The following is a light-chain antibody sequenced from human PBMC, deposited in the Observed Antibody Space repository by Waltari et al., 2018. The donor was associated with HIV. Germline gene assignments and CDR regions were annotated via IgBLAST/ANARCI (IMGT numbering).Light chain of an antibody. CDR3: CSYAGSGNVL. V-gene: IGLV2-23*02. J-gene: IGLJ2*01. CDR2: DVS. Sequence: QSALTQPSSVSGSPGQSITISCTGSISAVGGYHYVSWYQHHPGKAPRLIMYDVSERPSGVSHRFSGSKSGSTASLTISGLQAEDEAHYYCCSYAGSGNVLFSGGTKVTVL. CDR1: ISAVGGYHY.